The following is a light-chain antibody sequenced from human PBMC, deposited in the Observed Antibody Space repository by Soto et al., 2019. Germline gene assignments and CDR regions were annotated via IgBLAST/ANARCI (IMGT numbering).Light chain of an antibody. CDR2: DVS. CDR3: QQYNNWPAIT. J-gene: IGKJ5*01. CDR1: KSVRRK. V-gene: IGKV3D-15*01. Sequence: EIVMTQSPATLSVSPGERTTLSCKASKSVRRKLAWYQQKPCQAPRLLLYDVSTRATGIPARFSGSGSGTEFTLTISSLQSEDFAVYYCQQYNNWPAITFGQGTRLEIK.